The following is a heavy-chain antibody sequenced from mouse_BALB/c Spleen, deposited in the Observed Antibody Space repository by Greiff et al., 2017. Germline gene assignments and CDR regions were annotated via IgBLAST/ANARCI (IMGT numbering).Heavy chain of an antibody. CDR2: IDTANGNT. CDR3: ARSGYYVDY. D-gene: IGHD3-1*01. V-gene: IGHV14-3*02. Sequence: EVQLQQSGAELVKPGASVKLSCTASGFNIKDTYMHWVKQRPEQGLEWIGRIDTANGNTKYDTTFQGKATITADTYDHTAYLQLSSLTSEDTAVYDCARSGYYVDYWGQGTTLTVSS. J-gene: IGHJ2*01. CDR1: GFNIKDTY.